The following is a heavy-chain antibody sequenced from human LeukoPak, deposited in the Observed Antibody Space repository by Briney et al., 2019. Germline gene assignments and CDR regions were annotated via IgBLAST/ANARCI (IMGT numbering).Heavy chain of an antibody. D-gene: IGHD3-22*01. Sequence: PGGSLRLSCADSGFTFSGYWMRWVREARGKGVEWVANIKLDGSVIHYVDSAKGGFTIYRENDKNSVYLQMNYLRAQDSALYYCSTSDYSSCSDWGPGTLVTVSS. J-gene: IGHJ4*02. CDR2: IKLDGSVI. V-gene: IGHV3-7*01. CDR3: STSDYSSCSD. CDR1: GFTFSGYW.